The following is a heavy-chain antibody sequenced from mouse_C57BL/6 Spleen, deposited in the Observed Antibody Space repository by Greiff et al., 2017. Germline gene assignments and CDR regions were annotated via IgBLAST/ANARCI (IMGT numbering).Heavy chain of an antibody. D-gene: IGHD1-1*01. CDR3: AREAGVAKDFDY. CDR1: GYSITSGYY. J-gene: IGHJ2*01. CDR2: ISYDGSN. Sequence: EVQVVESGPGLVKPSQSLSLTCSVTGYSITSGYYWNWIRQFPGNKLEWMGYISYDGSNNYNPSLKNRISITRDTSKNQFFLKLNSVTTEDTATYYCAREAGVAKDFDYWGQGTTLTVSS. V-gene: IGHV3-6*01.